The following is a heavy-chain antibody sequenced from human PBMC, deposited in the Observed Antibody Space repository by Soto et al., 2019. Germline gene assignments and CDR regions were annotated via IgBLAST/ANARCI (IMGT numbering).Heavy chain of an antibody. D-gene: IGHD6-19*01. V-gene: IGHV1-69*13. Sequence: SVKVSCKASGGTFGRNAINWVRQAPGQGLEWMGGIIPMFGTANHAQKFRDRIVITADESTNTAYLELNSLRYEDTAIYYCARPQGSGWRFNALDFWGQGTVVTVSS. J-gene: IGHJ3*01. CDR1: GGTFGRNA. CDR2: IIPMFGTA. CDR3: ARPQGSGWRFNALDF.